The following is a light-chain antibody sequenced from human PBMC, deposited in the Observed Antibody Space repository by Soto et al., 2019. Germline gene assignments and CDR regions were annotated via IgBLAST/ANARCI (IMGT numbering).Light chain of an antibody. V-gene: IGKV1-5*01. Sequence: DIQMTQSPSTLSASVGDRVTITCRASQRISSWLAWYQQKPGKAPKLLIYDASSLESGVPSRFSGSGSGTEFTLPISSRQPDDVVTYYCQQYNSYSARAFGQGTQVEI. CDR1: QRISSW. CDR3: QQYNSYSARA. J-gene: IGKJ1*01. CDR2: DAS.